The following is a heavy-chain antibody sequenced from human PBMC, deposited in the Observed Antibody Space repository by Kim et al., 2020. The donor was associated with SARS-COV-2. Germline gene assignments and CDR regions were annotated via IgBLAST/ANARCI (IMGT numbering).Heavy chain of an antibody. D-gene: IGHD3-22*01. CDR3: ARTVLPSTVITMIVRVDYYYGMDV. J-gene: IGHJ6*02. Sequence: GGSLRLSCAASGFTFSSYSMNWVRQAPGKGLEWVSSISSSSSYIYYADSVKGRFTISRDNAKNSLYLQMNSLRAEDTAVYYCARTVLPSTVITMIVRVDYYYGMDVWGQGTTVTVSS. CDR2: ISSSSSYI. CDR1: GFTFSSYS. V-gene: IGHV3-21*01.